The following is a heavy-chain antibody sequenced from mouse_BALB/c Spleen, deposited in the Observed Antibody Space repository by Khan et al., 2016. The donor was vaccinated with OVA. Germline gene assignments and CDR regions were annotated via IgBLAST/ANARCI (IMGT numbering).Heavy chain of an antibody. CDR1: GYIFTDYN. V-gene: IGHV1-77*01. Sequence: VQLQESGAELARPGASVKLSCKASGYIFTDYNINWMRQRTGQGLEWIGEIYPGSDNTYYNERFKGKATLTVGKSSSTAYMHLSSLTSEDSAVYFCTREWAAWFPYWGQGTLVTVSA. J-gene: IGHJ3*01. CDR2: IYPGSDNT. CDR3: TREWAAWFPY.